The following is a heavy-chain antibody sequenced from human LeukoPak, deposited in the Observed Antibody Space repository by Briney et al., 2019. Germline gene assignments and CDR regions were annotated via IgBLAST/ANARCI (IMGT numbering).Heavy chain of an antibody. V-gene: IGHV4-30-4*01. J-gene: IGHJ5*02. Sequence: SETLPLTCTVSGGSISSGDYYWSWIRQPPGKGLEWIGYIYYSGSTYYNPSLKSRVTISVDTSKNQFSLKLSSVTAADTAVYYCARDEDYYGSQPWGQGTLVTVSS. CDR2: IYYSGST. CDR1: GGSISSGDYY. CDR3: ARDEDYYGSQP. D-gene: IGHD3-10*01.